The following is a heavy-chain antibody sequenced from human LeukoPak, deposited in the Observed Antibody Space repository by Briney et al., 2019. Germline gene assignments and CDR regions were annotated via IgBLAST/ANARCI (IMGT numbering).Heavy chain of an antibody. Sequence: GGSLRLSCAASGFTFNTYAMSWVRQAPGKGLEWVSTISGGGGIVYYADSVKGRFTFSRDNSKNTLFLQMNSLRGEDTAIYYCAKDAAGPEYWGQGTLVTVSS. V-gene: IGHV3-23*01. J-gene: IGHJ4*02. CDR1: GFTFNTYA. CDR3: AKDAAGPEY. D-gene: IGHD6-13*01. CDR2: ISGGGGIV.